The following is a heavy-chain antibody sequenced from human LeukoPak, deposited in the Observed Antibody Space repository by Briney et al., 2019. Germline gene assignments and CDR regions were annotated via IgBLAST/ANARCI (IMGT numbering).Heavy chain of an antibody. V-gene: IGHV4-59*08. CDR1: GGSISRYY. Sequence: PSESLSLTCTDSGGSISRYYWSWIRQSPGKGLEWIGYIHYSGSTNYNPSLKSRVTISVDRSKNELSLKLSSATAADTAVYYCARHGIAERPAEFDYWGQGTLVTDTS. CDR3: ARHGIAERPAEFDY. CDR2: IHYSGST. D-gene: IGHD6-6*01. J-gene: IGHJ4*02.